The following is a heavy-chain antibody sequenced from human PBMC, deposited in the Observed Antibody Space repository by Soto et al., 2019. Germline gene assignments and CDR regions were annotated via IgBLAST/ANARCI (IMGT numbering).Heavy chain of an antibody. V-gene: IGHV4-59*01. CDR2: VYYSGNT. Sequence: ETLSLTCTVSGGSISPYYWSWIRQPPGKGLEWIGYVYYSGNTNYNPSLESRVTISVDTSRNRFSLNLTSATAADTAVYYCARKGAAASYAHYYMDVWGRGTEVTVSS. CDR3: ARKGAAASYAHYYMDV. CDR1: GGSISPYY. D-gene: IGHD6-13*01. J-gene: IGHJ6*03.